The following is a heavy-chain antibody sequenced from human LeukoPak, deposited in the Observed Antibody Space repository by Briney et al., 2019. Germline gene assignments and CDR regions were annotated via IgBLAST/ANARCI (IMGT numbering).Heavy chain of an antibody. CDR3: ARHGSTSLHYAFDI. Sequence: SETLSLTCTVSGGSISSYQWCWIRQPPGKGLEWIAYLYYSGNTNYNPSLKSRLTLSVDTSKNQFSLKLNSVIAADTALYYCARHGSTSLHYAFDIWGQGTMVTVSS. V-gene: IGHV4-59*01. CDR1: GGSISSYQ. D-gene: IGHD2-2*01. CDR2: LYYSGNT. J-gene: IGHJ3*02.